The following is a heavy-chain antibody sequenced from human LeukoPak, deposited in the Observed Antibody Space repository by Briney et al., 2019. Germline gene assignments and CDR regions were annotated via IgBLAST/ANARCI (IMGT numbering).Heavy chain of an antibody. CDR1: GGSISSYY. V-gene: IGHV4-59*12. Sequence: SETLSLTCTVSGGSISSYYWSWIRQPPGKGLEWIGYIYHSGSTYYNPSLKSRVTISVDRSKNQFSLKLSSVTAADTAVYYCASFYDSSPLDVWGQGTTVTVSS. D-gene: IGHD3-22*01. CDR3: ASFYDSSPLDV. J-gene: IGHJ6*02. CDR2: IYHSGST.